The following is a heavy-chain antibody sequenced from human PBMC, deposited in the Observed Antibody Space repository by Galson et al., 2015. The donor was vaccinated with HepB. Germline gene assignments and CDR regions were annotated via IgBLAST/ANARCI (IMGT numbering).Heavy chain of an antibody. CDR2: INPSSGSA. J-gene: IGHJ4*02. V-gene: IGHV1-46*03. CDR3: GRDIGRKFPVDY. D-gene: IGHD1-14*01. CDR1: GYNFASNY. Sequence: SVKVSCKASGYNFASNYVDWVRQAPGQGPEWMGIINPSSGSAKYAQKFQGRVTMTRETSTNTVYMELSSLRADDTAVYYCGRDIGRKFPVDYWGQGTLVTVSS.